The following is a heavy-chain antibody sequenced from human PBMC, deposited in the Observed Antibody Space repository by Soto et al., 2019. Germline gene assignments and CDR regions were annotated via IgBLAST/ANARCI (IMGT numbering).Heavy chain of an antibody. CDR2: IKSKTDGGTT. Sequence: GGSLRLSCAASGFTFSNAWMSWVRQAPGKGLEWVGRIKSKTDGGTTDYAAPVKGRFTISRDDSKNTLYLQMNSLKTEDTAVYYCTTGDQLRLGELSSDYWGQGTLVTVSS. J-gene: IGHJ4*02. D-gene: IGHD3-16*02. CDR3: TTGDQLRLGELSSDY. V-gene: IGHV3-15*01. CDR1: GFTFSNAW.